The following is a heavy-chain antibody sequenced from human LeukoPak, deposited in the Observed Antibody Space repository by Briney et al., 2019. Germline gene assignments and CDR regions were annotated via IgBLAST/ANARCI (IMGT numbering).Heavy chain of an antibody. CDR1: GFTFSNYW. D-gene: IGHD5-12*01. V-gene: IGHV3-7*01. CDR3: AREENYDSFDY. CDR2: IKQDGSEK. J-gene: IGHJ4*02. Sequence: GGSLRLSCAASGFTFSNYWMTWVRQAPGKGLEWVANIKQDGSEKYYVDSVKGRFTISRDNAKDSLFLQMNSLRAEDTAVYYCAREENYDSFDYWGQGTLVTVSS.